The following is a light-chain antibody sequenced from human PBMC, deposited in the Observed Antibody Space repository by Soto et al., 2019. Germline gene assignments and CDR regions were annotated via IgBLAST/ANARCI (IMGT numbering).Light chain of an antibody. J-gene: IGLJ2*01. CDR3: ATWDDGLSGVL. CDR2: KSD. V-gene: IGLV1-47*01. CDR1: DSNIGSNS. Sequence: QSVLTQPPSASGTPGQRVSITCSGSDSNIGSNSVHWYQQVPGMAPKLLDYKSDQRPSGVPDRFSGSKSVTSASLAISGLRAEDEAEYYCATWDDGLSGVLFGGGTKLTVL.